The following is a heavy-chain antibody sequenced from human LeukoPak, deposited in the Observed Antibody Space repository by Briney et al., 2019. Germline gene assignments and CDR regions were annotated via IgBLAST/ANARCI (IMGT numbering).Heavy chain of an antibody. V-gene: IGHV4-34*01. J-gene: IGHJ6*04. CDR2: INHSGST. CDR3: AREIRSYGSGSYYNRGYYYYYGMDV. Sequence: SETLSLTCAVYGGSFSGYYWSWVRQPPGKGLEWIGEINHSGSTNYNQSLTSRVTISVDTSKNQFSLKLSSVTAADTAVYYCAREIRSYGSGSYYNRGYYYYYGMDVWGKGTTVTVSS. D-gene: IGHD3-10*01. CDR1: GGSFSGYY.